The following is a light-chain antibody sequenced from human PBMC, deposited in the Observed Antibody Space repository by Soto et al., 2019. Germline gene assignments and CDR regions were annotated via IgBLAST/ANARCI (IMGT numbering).Light chain of an antibody. CDR2: KAS. J-gene: IGKJ1*01. CDR3: QQYNSYPWP. CDR1: QSISSW. Sequence: RRTKNKSTLSASVGDRVTITCRASQSISSWLAWYQQKPGKAPKLLIYKASSLESGVPSRFSGSGSGTEFTLTISSLQPDDFATYYCQQYNSYPWPFGQGT. V-gene: IGKV1-5*03.